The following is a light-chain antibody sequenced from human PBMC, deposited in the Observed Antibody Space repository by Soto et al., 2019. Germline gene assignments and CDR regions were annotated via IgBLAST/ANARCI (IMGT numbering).Light chain of an antibody. Sequence: EIVMTQSPATLSVSPGERATLSCRASQSVRSNLAWYQQKPGQAPRLLIYAASSRATGIPDRFSGSGSGTDFTLTISRLEPEDFAVYYCQQYGSSRWTFGQGTKVDIK. CDR2: AAS. CDR1: QSVRSN. J-gene: IGKJ1*01. CDR3: QQYGSSRWT. V-gene: IGKV3-20*01.